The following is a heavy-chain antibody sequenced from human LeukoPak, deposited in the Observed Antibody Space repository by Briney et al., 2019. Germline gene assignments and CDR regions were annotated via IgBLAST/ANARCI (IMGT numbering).Heavy chain of an antibody. J-gene: IGHJ4*02. CDR1: GFTFSSYA. Sequence: GSLRLSCAASGFTFSSYAMHWVRQAPGKGLEWVAVISYDGSNKYYADSVKGRFTISRDNSKNTLYLQMNSLKTEDTAVYYCTTDMDAPDYWGQGALVTVSS. V-gene: IGHV3-30-3*01. CDR3: TTDMDAPDY. D-gene: IGHD2-2*03. CDR2: ISYDGSNK.